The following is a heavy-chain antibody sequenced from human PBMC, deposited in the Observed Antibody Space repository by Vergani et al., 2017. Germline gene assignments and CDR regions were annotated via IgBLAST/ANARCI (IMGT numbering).Heavy chain of an antibody. V-gene: IGHV3-33*01. CDR1: GFTFSSYG. CDR3: ASLGRGDLGSGASNY. D-gene: IGHD3-10*01. CDR2: IWYDGSNK. Sequence: VQLVESGGGVVQPGRSLRLSCAASGFTFSSYGMHWVRQAPVKGLEWVAVIWYDGSNKYYADSVKGRFTISRDNSKNTLYLQMNSLRAEDTAVYYCASLGRGDLGSGASNYWGQGTLVTVSS. J-gene: IGHJ4*02.